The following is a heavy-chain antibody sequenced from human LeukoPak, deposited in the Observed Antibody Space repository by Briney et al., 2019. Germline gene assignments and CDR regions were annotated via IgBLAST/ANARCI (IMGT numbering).Heavy chain of an antibody. CDR3: AKDRYGDYLSWFDP. J-gene: IGHJ5*02. Sequence: GGSLRLSCAASGFTFSSYGMHWVRQAPGKGLEWVAFIRYDGSNKYYADSVKGRFTISRDNSKNTLYLQMNSLRAEDTAVYYCAKDRYGDYLSWFDPWGQGTLVTVSS. CDR1: GFTFSSYG. D-gene: IGHD4-17*01. CDR2: IRYDGSNK. V-gene: IGHV3-30*02.